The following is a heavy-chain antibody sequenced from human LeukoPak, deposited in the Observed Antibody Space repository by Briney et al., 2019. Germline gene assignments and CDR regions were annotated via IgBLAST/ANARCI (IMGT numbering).Heavy chain of an antibody. CDR3: ARGYYDSIAYYPRPLDY. V-gene: IGHV3-74*01. J-gene: IGHJ4*02. CDR1: GFTFSSYW. D-gene: IGHD3-22*01. Sequence: AGGSLRLSCAASGFTFSSYWIHWVRQAPGKGLVWVSRINSDGSSTSYADSVKGRFTISRDNAKNTLYLQMNSLRAEDTAVYYCARGYYDSIAYYPRPLDYWGQGTLVTVSS. CDR2: INSDGSST.